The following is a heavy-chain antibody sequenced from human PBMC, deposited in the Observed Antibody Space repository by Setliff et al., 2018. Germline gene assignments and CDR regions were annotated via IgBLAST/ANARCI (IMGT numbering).Heavy chain of an antibody. V-gene: IGHV1-69*13. CDR2: IIPVFRTA. CDR1: GGTFRSDG. D-gene: IGHD3-10*01. J-gene: IGHJ4*02. CDR3: FGAGTCSY. Sequence: GASVKVSCKASGGTFRSDGFNWVRQAPGQGLEWMGRIIPVFRTAKYAQKFQGRVTITADESTRTAYMELSSARFEDTAVYYCFGAGTCSYWGQGTLVTVSS.